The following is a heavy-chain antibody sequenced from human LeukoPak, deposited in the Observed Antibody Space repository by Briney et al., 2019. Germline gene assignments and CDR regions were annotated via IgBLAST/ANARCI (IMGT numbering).Heavy chain of an antibody. D-gene: IGHD2-2*01. V-gene: IGHV3-48*03. Sequence: PGGSLRLSCAATGFTFSSYAMSWVRQAPGKGLEWVSYISSSGSTIYYADSVKGRFTISRDNAKNSVYLQMNSLRAEDTAVYYCARDSSTIFDYWGQGTLVTVSS. J-gene: IGHJ4*02. CDR1: GFTFSSYA. CDR3: ARDSSTIFDY. CDR2: ISSSGSTI.